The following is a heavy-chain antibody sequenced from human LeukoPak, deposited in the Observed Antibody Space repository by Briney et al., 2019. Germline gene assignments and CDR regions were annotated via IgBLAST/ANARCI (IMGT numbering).Heavy chain of an antibody. Sequence: GGSLRLSCAASGFTFDDYAMHWVRQAPGKGLEWVSGISWNSGSIGYADPVKGRFTISRDNAKNSLYLQMNSLRAEDTALYYCAKAYGSGSYSPYYFDYWGQGTLVTVSS. CDR1: GFTFDDYA. D-gene: IGHD3-10*01. J-gene: IGHJ4*02. CDR3: AKAYGSGSYSPYYFDY. CDR2: ISWNSGSI. V-gene: IGHV3-9*01.